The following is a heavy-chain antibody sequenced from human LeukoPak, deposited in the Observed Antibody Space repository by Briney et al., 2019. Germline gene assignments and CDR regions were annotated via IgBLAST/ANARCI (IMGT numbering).Heavy chain of an antibody. CDR3: ANTHLWDQADY. Sequence: GGSLRLSCAASGFTFSSYAISWVRQAPGKGLEWVSAISGSGGSTYYADSVKGRFTISRDNSKNTLYLQMNSLRAEDTAVYYCANTHLWDQADYWGQGTLVTVSS. CDR2: ISGSGGST. D-gene: IGHD3-16*01. V-gene: IGHV3-23*01. J-gene: IGHJ4*02. CDR1: GFTFSSYA.